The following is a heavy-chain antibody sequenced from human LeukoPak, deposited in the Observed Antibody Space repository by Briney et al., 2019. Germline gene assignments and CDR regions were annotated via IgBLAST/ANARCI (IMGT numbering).Heavy chain of an antibody. CDR1: GGSFSGYY. CDR2: INHSGST. J-gene: IGHJ4*02. Sequence: SETLSLTCAVYGGSFSGYYWSWIRQPPGKGLAWIGEINHSGSTNYNPSLKSRVTISVDTSKNQFSLKLSSVTAADTAVYYCARVRYGIVVWGQGTLVTVSS. D-gene: IGHD3-22*01. CDR3: ARVRYGIVV. V-gene: IGHV4-34*01.